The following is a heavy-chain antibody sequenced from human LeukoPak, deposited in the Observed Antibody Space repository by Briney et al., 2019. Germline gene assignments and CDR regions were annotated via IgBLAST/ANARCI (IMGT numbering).Heavy chain of an antibody. CDR3: AREIYGYCSSTSCYGMDV. J-gene: IGHJ6*02. D-gene: IGHD2-2*03. CDR2: ISYDGSNK. Sequence: GRSLRLSCAASGFTLSSYAMHWVRQAPGKGLEWVAVISYDGSNKYYADSVKGRFTISRDNSKNTLYLQMNSLRAEDTAVYYCAREIYGYCSSTSCYGMDVWGQGTTVTVSS. V-gene: IGHV3-30-3*01. CDR1: GFTLSSYA.